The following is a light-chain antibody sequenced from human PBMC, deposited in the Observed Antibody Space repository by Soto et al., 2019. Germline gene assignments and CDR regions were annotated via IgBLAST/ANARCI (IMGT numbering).Light chain of an antibody. CDR3: QQYNNWPHT. CDR2: YVS. V-gene: IGKV3-15*01. Sequence: EIVMTQSPATLSVSPGERATLSCRVSQSVSSKLAWFQQKPGQAPSLLIYYVSTRATGVPVRFSGSGSGTEFTLTINSLQSEDFAVYYCQQYNNWPHTFGQGTKLEIK. J-gene: IGKJ2*01. CDR1: QSVSSK.